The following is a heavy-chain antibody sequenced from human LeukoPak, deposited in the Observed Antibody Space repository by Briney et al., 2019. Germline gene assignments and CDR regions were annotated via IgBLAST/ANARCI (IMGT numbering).Heavy chain of an antibody. CDR1: GDSVSSNSAA. CDR2: TYYRSKWYN. V-gene: IGHV6-1*01. J-gene: IGHJ4*02. D-gene: IGHD1-1*01. Sequence: SQTLSLTCDISGDSVSSNSAAWNWFRQSPSRGLEWLGRTYYRSKWYNDYAVSVKSRITINPDTSKNQFSLQLNSVTPEDTAVYYCARCIFRRELEHFDYWGLGTLVTVSS. CDR3: ARCIFRRELEHFDY.